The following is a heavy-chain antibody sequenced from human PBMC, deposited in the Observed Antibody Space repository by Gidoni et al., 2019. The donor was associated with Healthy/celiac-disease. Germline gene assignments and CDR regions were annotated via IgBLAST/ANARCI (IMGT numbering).Heavy chain of an antibody. J-gene: IGHJ4*02. V-gene: IGHV3-23*01. CDR2: ISGRGGST. CDR3: AKLGIVVPAAQQDY. CDR1: GFTFSSYA. D-gene: IGHD2-2*01. Sequence: EVQLLESGGGLVQPGGSLSLSCAASGFTFSSYAMSWVRQAPGKGLEWVSAISGRGGSTYYADSVKGRFTISRDNSKNTLYLQMNSLRAEDTAVYYCAKLGIVVPAAQQDYWGQGTLVTVSS.